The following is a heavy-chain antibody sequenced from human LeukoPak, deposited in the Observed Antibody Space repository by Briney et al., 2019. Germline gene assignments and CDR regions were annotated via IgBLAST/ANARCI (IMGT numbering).Heavy chain of an antibody. Sequence: SQTLSLTCAVSGGSINSGHSWSWIRQPPGKGLEWIGHIYESGSTYYKASLRSRVTISIDRSRNQFSLELNSVTAADTAVYYCARRNQHYYYYMDVWGKGTTVTVSS. J-gene: IGHJ6*03. CDR2: IYESGST. CDR3: ARRNQHYYYYMDV. CDR1: GGSINSGHS. D-gene: IGHD1-14*01. V-gene: IGHV4-30-2*01.